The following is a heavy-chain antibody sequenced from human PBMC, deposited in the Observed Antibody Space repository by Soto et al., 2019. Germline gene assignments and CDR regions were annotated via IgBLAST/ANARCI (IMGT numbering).Heavy chain of an antibody. J-gene: IGHJ4*02. CDR2: IYYSGST. Sequence: PSETLSLTCTVSGGSISSSSYYWGWIRQPPGKGLEWIGSIYYSGSTYYNPSLKSRVTISVDTSKNQFSLKLSSVTAADTAVYYCARLYEYSSGWTPFDYWGQGTLVTVSS. V-gene: IGHV4-39*01. D-gene: IGHD6-19*01. CDR1: GGSISSSSYY. CDR3: ARLYEYSSGWTPFDY.